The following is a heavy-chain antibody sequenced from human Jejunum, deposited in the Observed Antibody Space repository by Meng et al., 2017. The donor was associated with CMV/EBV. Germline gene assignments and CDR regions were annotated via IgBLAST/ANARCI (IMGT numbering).Heavy chain of an antibody. Sequence: GASISRDYWTWIRQTPGKGLEWIGCIYYSGSPNYNPSLESRITISVDTSKNQFSLRVYSVTAADTAVYYCAKFSATGAYYYGMDVWGQGTTVTVSS. CDR1: GASISRDY. J-gene: IGHJ6*02. V-gene: IGHV4-59*01. CDR2: IYYSGSP. D-gene: IGHD1-1*01. CDR3: AKFSATGAYYYGMDV.